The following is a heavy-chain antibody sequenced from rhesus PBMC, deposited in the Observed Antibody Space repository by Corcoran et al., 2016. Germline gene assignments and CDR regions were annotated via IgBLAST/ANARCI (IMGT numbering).Heavy chain of an antibody. J-gene: IGHJ4*01. CDR3: VRMGNFMGAP. V-gene: IGHV4-65*02. CDR2: VGGSVPGT. Sequence: QVQLLESGPGLVKPSETLSLTCSVSGVSVNGADWWSWVRPPPGKGLEWIGNVGGSVPGTSYNPSLNSRVTILKDTSKNQLSLRLTSVTAADTAVYYCVRMGNFMGAPWGQGVLVAVSS. CDR1: GVSVNGADW. D-gene: IGHD1-44*01.